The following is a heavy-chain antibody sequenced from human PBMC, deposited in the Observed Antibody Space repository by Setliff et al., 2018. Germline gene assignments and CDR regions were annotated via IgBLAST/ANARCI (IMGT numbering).Heavy chain of an antibody. CDR3: ARSGRGYYDSSGQFDY. J-gene: IGHJ4*02. Sequence: NPSETLSLTCTVSGGSISSYYWSWSRQPAGKGLEWIGRIYTSGSTNYNPSLKSRVTLSVDTSKNQFSLKLSSVTAADTAVYYCARSGRGYYDSSGQFDYWGQGTLGTVSS. CDR2: IYTSGST. V-gene: IGHV4-4*07. CDR1: GGSISSYY. D-gene: IGHD3-22*01.